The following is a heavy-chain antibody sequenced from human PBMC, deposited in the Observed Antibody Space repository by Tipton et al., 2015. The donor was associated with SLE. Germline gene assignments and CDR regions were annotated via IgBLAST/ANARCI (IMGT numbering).Heavy chain of an antibody. D-gene: IGHD4/OR15-4a*01. CDR3: ARDMVITLRGHEY. CDR1: GFIFSHYT. Sequence: SLRLSCAASGFIFSHYTMNWVRQAPGKGLEWVSSISSSSTYIYYADSVKGRFTISRDNAKNSLYLQMNSLRAEDTAVYYCARDMVITLRGHEYWGQGTLVTVSS. J-gene: IGHJ4*02. V-gene: IGHV3-21*03. CDR2: ISSSSTYI.